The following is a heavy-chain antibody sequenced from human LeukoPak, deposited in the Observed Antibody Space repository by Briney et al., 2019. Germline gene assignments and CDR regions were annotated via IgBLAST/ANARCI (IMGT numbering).Heavy chain of an antibody. Sequence: PGGSMRLSCAASGFTFSGSAMHWVRQASGKGLEWVGRIRNKANSYATAYAASVKGRFTISRDDSKNTAYLQMNSLKTEDTAVYCCTRADDFWSGYYNPYYFDYWGQGTLVTVSS. CDR1: GFTFSGSA. CDR2: IRNKANSYAT. CDR3: TRADDFWSGYYNPYYFDY. V-gene: IGHV3-73*01. D-gene: IGHD3-3*01. J-gene: IGHJ4*02.